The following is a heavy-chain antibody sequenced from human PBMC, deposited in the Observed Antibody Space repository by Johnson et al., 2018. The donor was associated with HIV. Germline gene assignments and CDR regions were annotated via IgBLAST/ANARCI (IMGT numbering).Heavy chain of an antibody. D-gene: IGHD3-9*01. CDR1: GFTVSSNY. J-gene: IGHJ3*02. CDR2: IKSKTDGGTT. CDR3: ARDDILTGYYDAFDI. Sequence: VQLVESGGGLVQPGGSLRLSCAASGFTVSSNYMSWVRQAPGKGLEWVGRIKSKTDGGTTDYAAPVKGRFTISRDDSKNTLYLQMNSLRAEDTAVYYCARDDILTGYYDAFDIWGQGTMVTVSS. V-gene: IGHV3-15*01.